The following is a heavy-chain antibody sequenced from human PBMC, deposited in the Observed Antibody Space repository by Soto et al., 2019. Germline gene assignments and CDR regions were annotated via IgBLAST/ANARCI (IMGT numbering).Heavy chain of an antibody. J-gene: IGHJ6*02. Sequence: PGESLKISCKGSGYSFTSYWIGWVRQMPGKGLEWMGIIYPGDSDTRYSPSFQGQVTISADKSISTAYLQWSSLKASDTAMYYCARQGGSEYSSGWYPNPGYYYYYYGMDVWGQGTTVTVSS. CDR3: ARQGGSEYSSGWYPNPGYYYYYYGMDV. D-gene: IGHD6-19*01. CDR1: GYSFTSYW. CDR2: IYPGDSDT. V-gene: IGHV5-51*01.